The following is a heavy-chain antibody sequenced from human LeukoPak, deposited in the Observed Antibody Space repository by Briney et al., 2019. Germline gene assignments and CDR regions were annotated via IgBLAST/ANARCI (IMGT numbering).Heavy chain of an antibody. D-gene: IGHD1-26*01. CDR1: GGSISGDY. J-gene: IGHJ4*02. Sequence: SETLSLTCTVSGGSISGDYWAWIRQPPGKGLEWIGNVYYRGSTYYNPSLKSRVTISVDTSKKQFSLKLTSVTAADTAVYYCARRYTGSSKSDYWGQGALVTVSS. CDR3: ARRYTGSSKSDY. CDR2: VYYRGST. V-gene: IGHV4-39*01.